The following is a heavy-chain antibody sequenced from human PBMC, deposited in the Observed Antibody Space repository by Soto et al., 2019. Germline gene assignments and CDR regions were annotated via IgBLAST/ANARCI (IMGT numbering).Heavy chain of an antibody. D-gene: IGHD1-26*01. J-gene: IGHJ3*02. V-gene: IGHV3-53*04. CDR3: ARDVARSGSYYGDAFDI. CDR2: IYSGGST. CDR1: GFTVSSNY. Sequence: GGSLRLSCAASGFTVSSNYMSWVRQAPGKGLEWVSVIYSGGSTYYADSVKGRFTISRHNSKNTPYLQMNSLRADDTAVYYCARDVARSGSYYGDAFDIWGQGTMVPVSS.